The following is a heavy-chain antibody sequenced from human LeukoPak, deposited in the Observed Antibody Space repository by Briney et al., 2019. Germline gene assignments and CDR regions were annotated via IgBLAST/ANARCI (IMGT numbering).Heavy chain of an antibody. V-gene: IGHV4-59*13. J-gene: IGHJ3*01. CDR2: IHYSGGT. CDR1: GGSITSYH. Sequence: SETLSLTCTVSGGSITSYHWGCIWQPPGKGLELMGCIHYSGGTNYNPSLRSRLTISIDSSKNQFSLTLNSATAADTAVYYCARLGTTFDAFDLWGQGTMITVSS. D-gene: IGHD2/OR15-2a*01. CDR3: ARLGTTFDAFDL.